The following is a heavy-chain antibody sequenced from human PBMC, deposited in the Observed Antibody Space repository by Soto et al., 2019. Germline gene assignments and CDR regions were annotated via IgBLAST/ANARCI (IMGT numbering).Heavy chain of an antibody. CDR3: ARDPTIAVRTNWFDP. Sequence: PGGSLRLSCAASGFTFSSYSMNWVRQAPGKGLEWVSSISSSSSYIYYADSVKGRFTISRDNAKNSLYLQMNSLRAEDTAVYYCARDPTIAVRTNWFDPWGQGTLVTVSS. D-gene: IGHD6-6*01. J-gene: IGHJ5*02. CDR2: ISSSSSYI. V-gene: IGHV3-21*01. CDR1: GFTFSSYS.